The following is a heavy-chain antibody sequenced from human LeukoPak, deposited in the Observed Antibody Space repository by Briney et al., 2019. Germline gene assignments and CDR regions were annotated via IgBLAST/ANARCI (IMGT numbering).Heavy chain of an antibody. Sequence: SETLSLTCGVYGGSFSDYYWSWIRQHPGKGLEWIGYIYYSGSTYYSPSLKSRVTISVDTSKNQFSLKLSSVTAADTAVYYCARSKKSSSSWFDPWGQGTLVTVSS. CDR2: IYYSGST. J-gene: IGHJ5*02. CDR1: GGSFSDYY. D-gene: IGHD6-13*01. CDR3: ARSKKSSSSWFDP. V-gene: IGHV4-31*11.